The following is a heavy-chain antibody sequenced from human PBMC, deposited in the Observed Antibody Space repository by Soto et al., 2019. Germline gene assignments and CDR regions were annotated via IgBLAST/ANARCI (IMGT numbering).Heavy chain of an antibody. CDR1: GYTFTSYA. CDR2: INAGNGNT. Sequence: AAVKVSCKASGYTFTSYAMHWVRPAPGKRLEWMGWINAGNGNTKYSQKFQGRVTITRDTSASTAYMELSSLRSEDTAVYYCARPAKYCSTTSCSSGLNYMDVWGKGTTVTVSS. D-gene: IGHD2-2*01. V-gene: IGHV1-3*01. CDR3: ARPAKYCSTTSCSSGLNYMDV. J-gene: IGHJ6*03.